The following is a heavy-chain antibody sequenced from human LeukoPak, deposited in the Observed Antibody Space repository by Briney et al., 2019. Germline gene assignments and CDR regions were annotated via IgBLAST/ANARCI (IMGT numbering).Heavy chain of an antibody. Sequence: GGSLRLSCAASGFVVSTNYMTWVRQAPGKGLEWVSAISNNGGYTYYADSVQGRFTISRDNSKSTLCLQMNSLRAEDTAVYYCARGVPYDSWSGPHYSDYWGQGTLVTVPS. CDR2: ISNNGGYT. CDR3: ARGVPYDSWSGPHYSDY. J-gene: IGHJ4*02. CDR1: GFVVSTNY. D-gene: IGHD3-3*01. V-gene: IGHV3-53*01.